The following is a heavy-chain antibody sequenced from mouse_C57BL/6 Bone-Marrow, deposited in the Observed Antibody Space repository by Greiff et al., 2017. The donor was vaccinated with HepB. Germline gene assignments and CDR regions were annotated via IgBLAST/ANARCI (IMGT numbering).Heavy chain of an antibody. CDR1: GFTFSDFY. J-gene: IGHJ4*01. D-gene: IGHD4-1*01. CDR3: ARALTGTFAMDY. V-gene: IGHV7-1*01. Sequence: EVNVVESGGGLVQSGRSLRLSCATSGFTFSDFYMEWVRQAPGKGLEWIAASRNKANDYTTEYSASVKGRFIVSRDTSQSILYLQMNALRAEDTAIYYCARALTGTFAMDYWGEGTSVTVSS. CDR2: SRNKANDYTT.